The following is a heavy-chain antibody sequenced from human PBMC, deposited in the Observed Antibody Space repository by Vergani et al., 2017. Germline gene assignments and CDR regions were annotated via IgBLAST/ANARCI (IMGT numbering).Heavy chain of an antibody. CDR1: GFTFSSYA. Sequence: EVQLLESGGGLVQPGGSLRLSCAASGFTFSSYAMSWVRQAPGKGLEWVSAISGSSSSYIDYPESVKGRFTIPRDNTKNSLYLQMNSLRAEDAAVYYCERARYYDSSVDWFDPWGQGTLVTVSS. CDR2: ISGSSSSYI. CDR3: ERARYYDSSVDWFDP. J-gene: IGHJ5*02. V-gene: IGHV3-21*01. D-gene: IGHD3-22*01.